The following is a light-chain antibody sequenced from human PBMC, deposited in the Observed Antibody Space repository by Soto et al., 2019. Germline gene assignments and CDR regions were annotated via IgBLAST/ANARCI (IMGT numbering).Light chain of an antibody. J-gene: IGKJ3*01. V-gene: IGKV1-5*01. CDR1: QSISSW. CDR2: DAS. CDR3: QQYNSYSFT. Sequence: DIQMTQSPATLSASVGDRVTITCRASQSISSWLAWYQQKPGKAPKLLIYDASSLESGVPSRFSGSGSGTELTLTINSLQPDDFATYYCQQYNSYSFTFGPGTKVDIK.